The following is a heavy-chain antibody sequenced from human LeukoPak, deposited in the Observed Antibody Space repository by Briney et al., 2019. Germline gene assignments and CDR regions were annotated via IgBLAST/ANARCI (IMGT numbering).Heavy chain of an antibody. V-gene: IGHV1-46*01. CDR1: GYTFTNNW. CDR3: AKDPRRYSRTGGYFDY. D-gene: IGHD6-13*01. Sequence: ASVKVSCQAFGYTFTNNWMHWVRQAPGQGPEWLGLISPTVGSTAYAQKFQGRVTLTRDMSTSTDYLELSSLRSEDTAVYYCAKDPRRYSRTGGYFDYWGQGTLVTVSS. CDR2: ISPTVGST. J-gene: IGHJ4*02.